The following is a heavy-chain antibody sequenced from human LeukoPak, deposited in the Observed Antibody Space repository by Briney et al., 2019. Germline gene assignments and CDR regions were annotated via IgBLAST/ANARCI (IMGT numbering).Heavy chain of an antibody. CDR3: ARELRLGPAYYYMDV. D-gene: IGHD3-16*01. CDR1: GYTFTGYY. J-gene: IGHJ6*03. Sequence: ASVKVSCKASGYTFTGYYMHWVRQAPGQGLEWMGWINPNSGGTNYAQKFQGRVTMTRDTSISTAYMELSRLRSDDTAVYYCARELRLGPAYYYMDVWGKGTTVTVSS. V-gene: IGHV1-2*02. CDR2: INPNSGGT.